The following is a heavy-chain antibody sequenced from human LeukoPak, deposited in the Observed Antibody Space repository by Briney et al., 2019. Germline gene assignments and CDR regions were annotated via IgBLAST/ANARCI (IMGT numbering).Heavy chain of an antibody. Sequence: GRSLRLSCAASGFTFSTYGMHWVRQAPGKGLEWVAVISYDGSNKYYADSVKGRFTISRDNSKNTLYLQMNSLRAEDTAVYYCAKPPDYTAMVIVYHDAFDIWGQGTMVTVSS. CDR1: GFTFSTYG. D-gene: IGHD5-18*01. V-gene: IGHV3-30*18. CDR2: ISYDGSNK. CDR3: AKPPDYTAMVIVYHDAFDI. J-gene: IGHJ3*02.